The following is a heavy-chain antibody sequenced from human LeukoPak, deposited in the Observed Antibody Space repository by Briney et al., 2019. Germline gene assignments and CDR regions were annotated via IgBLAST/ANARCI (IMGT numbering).Heavy chain of an antibody. Sequence: GASVKVSCQASGGTFSRYAISWVRQAPGQGLEWMGGIIPIFGTANYAQKFQGRVTITADESTSTAYMELSSLRSEDTAVYYCARDHGDIVVVPAAIRGDAFDIWGQGTMVTVSS. V-gene: IGHV1-69*13. J-gene: IGHJ3*02. CDR1: GGTFSRYA. CDR3: ARDHGDIVVVPAAIRGDAFDI. D-gene: IGHD2-2*02. CDR2: IIPIFGTA.